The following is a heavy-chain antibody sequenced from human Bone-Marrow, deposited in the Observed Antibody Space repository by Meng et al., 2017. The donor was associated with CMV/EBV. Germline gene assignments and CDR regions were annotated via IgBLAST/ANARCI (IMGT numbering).Heavy chain of an antibody. J-gene: IGHJ4*02. CDR2: IIPIFGTA. Sequence: SVKVSCKASGYTFTSYDINWVRQAPGQGLEWMGGIIPIFGTANYAQKFQGRVTITTDESTSTAYMELSSLRSEDTAVYYCARDVPAASGFSWGQGTLVTVPQ. D-gene: IGHD2-2*01. CDR1: GYTFTSYD. V-gene: IGHV1-69*05. CDR3: ARDVPAASGFS.